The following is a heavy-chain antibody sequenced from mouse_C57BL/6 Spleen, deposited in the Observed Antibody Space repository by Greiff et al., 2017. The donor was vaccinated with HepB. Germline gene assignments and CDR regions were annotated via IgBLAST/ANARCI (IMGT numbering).Heavy chain of an antibody. V-gene: IGHV5-17*01. CDR3: ARRSLTGRGYYFDY. CDR2: ISSGSSTI. Sequence: EVHLVESGGGLVKPGGSLKLSCAASGFTFSDYGMHWVRQAPEKGLEWVAYISSGSSTIYYADTVKGRFTISRDNAKNTLFLQMTSLRSEDTAMYYCARRSLTGRGYYFDYWGQGTTLTVSS. J-gene: IGHJ2*01. CDR1: GFTFSDYG. D-gene: IGHD4-1*01.